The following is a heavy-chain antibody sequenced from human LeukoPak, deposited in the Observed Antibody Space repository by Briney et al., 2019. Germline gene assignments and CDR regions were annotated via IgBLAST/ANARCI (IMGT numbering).Heavy chain of an antibody. Sequence: SETLSLTCAVYGGSFSGYYWSWIRQPPGKGLEWIGEINHSGSTNYNPSLKSRVTISVDTSKNQFSLKLSSVTAADTAVYYCARPPPAAPAQAFDIWGQGTMVTVSS. V-gene: IGHV4-34*01. CDR1: GGSFSGYY. D-gene: IGHD2-2*01. J-gene: IGHJ3*02. CDR2: INHSGST. CDR3: ARPPPAAPAQAFDI.